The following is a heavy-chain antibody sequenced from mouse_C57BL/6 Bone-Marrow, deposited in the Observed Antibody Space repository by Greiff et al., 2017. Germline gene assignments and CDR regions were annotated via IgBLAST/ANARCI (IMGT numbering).Heavy chain of an antibody. CDR2: INPSSGST. CDR1: GYTFTSYT. J-gene: IGHJ3*01. D-gene: IGHD2-4*01. Sequence: VQLQQSGAELARPGASVKMSCKASGYTFTSYTMHWVKQRPGQGPEWIGYINPSSGSTKYNQKFKDKATLTADKSSSTAYMQLSSLTSEDSAVYYCARLYYDYDGFAYWGQGTLVTVSA. CDR3: ARLYYDYDGFAY. V-gene: IGHV1-4*01.